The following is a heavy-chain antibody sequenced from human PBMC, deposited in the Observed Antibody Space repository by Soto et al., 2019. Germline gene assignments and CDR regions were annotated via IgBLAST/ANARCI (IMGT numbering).Heavy chain of an antibody. CDR2: ISGSGGST. CDR3: AKGAGPPVVPAAIIYYYYGMDV. CDR1: GFTFSSYA. Sequence: GGSLRLSCAASGFTFSSYAMSWVRQAPGKGLEWVSAISGSGGSTYYADSVKGRFTISRDNSKNTLYLQMNSLRAEDTAVYYCAKGAGPPVVPAAIIYYYYGMDVWGQGTTVTVS. V-gene: IGHV3-23*01. D-gene: IGHD2-2*02. J-gene: IGHJ6*02.